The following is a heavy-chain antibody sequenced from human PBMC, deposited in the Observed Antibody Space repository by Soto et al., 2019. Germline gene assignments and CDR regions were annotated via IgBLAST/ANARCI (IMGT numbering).Heavy chain of an antibody. CDR1: GFTFSSYS. CDR2: ISSSSSTI. V-gene: IGHV3-48*01. Sequence: EVQLVESGGGLVQPGGSLRLSCAASGFTFSSYSMNWVRQAPGKGLEWVSYISSSSSTIYYADSVKGRFTISRDNAKNSLYLQMNSLRAEDTAEYYCAREGHYYYYGMDVWGQGTTVTVSS. J-gene: IGHJ6*02. CDR3: AREGHYYYYGMDV.